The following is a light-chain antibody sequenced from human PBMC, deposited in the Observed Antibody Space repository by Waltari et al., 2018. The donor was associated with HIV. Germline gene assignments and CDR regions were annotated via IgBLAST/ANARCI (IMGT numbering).Light chain of an antibody. J-gene: IGKJ4*01. CDR2: DAS. CDR3: QQYDTLPFT. CDR1: QDISNY. V-gene: IGKV1-33*01. Sequence: DIQMTQSPSSLSASVGDRVTITCQASQDISNYVNWYQQKPGKAPKVLIYDASNLSEGVPSRISVSGAGTDFTFTINSVQPEDIASYFCQQYDTLPFTFGRETKVDI.